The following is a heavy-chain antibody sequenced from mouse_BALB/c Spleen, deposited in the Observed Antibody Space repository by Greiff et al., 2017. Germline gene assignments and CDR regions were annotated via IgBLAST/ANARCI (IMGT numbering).Heavy chain of an antibody. CDR2: ISYSGST. V-gene: IGHV3-2*02. Sequence: EVQRVESGPGLVKPSQSLSLTCTVTGYSTTSDYAWNWIRQFPGNKLEWMGYISYSGSTSYNPSLKSRISITRDTSKNQFFLQLNSVTTEDTATYYCARSRDYAMDYWGQGTSVTVSS. CDR3: ARSRDYAMDY. J-gene: IGHJ4*01. CDR1: GYSTTSDYA.